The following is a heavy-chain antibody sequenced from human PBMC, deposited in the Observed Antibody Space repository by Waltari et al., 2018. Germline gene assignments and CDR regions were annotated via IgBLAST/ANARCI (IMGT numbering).Heavy chain of an antibody. V-gene: IGHV4-34*02. D-gene: IGHD3-16*01. J-gene: IGHJ4*02. CDR2: INHRGNT. CDR1: GGPLLNTS. CDR3: ARSNDPKTFDY. Sequence: QVQLQQCGAGPLKSSETLSTTCAVYGGPLLNTSGSGIRQPPGKGLQWIGEINHRGNTNYNPSLKSRLTISVDMSKSQFSLKLNSVTAADTAVYFCARSNDPKTFDYWGQGALITVSS.